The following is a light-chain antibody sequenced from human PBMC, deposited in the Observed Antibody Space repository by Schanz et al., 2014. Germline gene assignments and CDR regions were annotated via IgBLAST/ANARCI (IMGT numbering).Light chain of an antibody. CDR2: DAS. CDR3: QQYGSSQT. J-gene: IGKJ5*01. Sequence: EIVMTQSPATLSVSPGGRATLSCRASQNIGSNLAWYQQRPGQAPRLLLYDASSRATGIPDRFSGSGSGTDFTLTISRLEPEDFAVYYCQQYGSSQTFGQGTRLEIQ. V-gene: IGKV3-20*01. CDR1: QNIGSN.